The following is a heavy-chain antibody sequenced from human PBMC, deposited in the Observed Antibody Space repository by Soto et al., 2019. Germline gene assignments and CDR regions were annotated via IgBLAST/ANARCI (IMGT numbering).Heavy chain of an antibody. V-gene: IGHV3-48*01. CDR2: ISGDSNVI. CDR3: AKQSGSGSYYHVGYGGHFDY. D-gene: IGHD3-10*01. Sequence: PGGSLRLSCAASGFTFSSQNMNWVRQAPGKGLEWISYISGDSNVITYADSLKGRFTISRDNSRNSLYLQMTSLRAEDTAVYYCAKQSGSGSYYHVGYGGHFDYWGQGTLVSVAS. CDR1: GFTFSSQN. J-gene: IGHJ4*02.